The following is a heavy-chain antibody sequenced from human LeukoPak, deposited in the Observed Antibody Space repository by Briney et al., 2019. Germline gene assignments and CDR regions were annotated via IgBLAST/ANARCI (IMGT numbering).Heavy chain of an antibody. V-gene: IGHV1-69*05. J-gene: IGHJ3*02. D-gene: IGHD6-25*01. Sequence: GASVKVSCKASGGTFSSYAISWVRQAPGQGLEWMGGIIPIFGTANYAQKFQGRVTITTDESTSTAYMELSSLRSEDTAVYYCARGGRGYWGCFDIWGQGTMVTVSS. CDR1: GGTFSSYA. CDR3: ARGGRGYWGCFDI. CDR2: IIPIFGTA.